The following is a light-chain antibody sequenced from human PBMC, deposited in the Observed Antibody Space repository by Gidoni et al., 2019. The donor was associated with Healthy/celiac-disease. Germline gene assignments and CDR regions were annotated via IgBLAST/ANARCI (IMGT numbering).Light chain of an antibody. CDR2: GAS. J-gene: IGKJ1*01. CDR3: QQYGSSPRT. CDR1: QSVSSSY. Sequence: DIVLTQSPGTLSLSPGERATLSCRASQSVSSSYLAWYQQKPGQAPRLLIYGASSRATGIPDRFSGSGSGTALTLTISRLEPEDFAVYYCQQYGSSPRTFGQGTKVEI. V-gene: IGKV3-20*01.